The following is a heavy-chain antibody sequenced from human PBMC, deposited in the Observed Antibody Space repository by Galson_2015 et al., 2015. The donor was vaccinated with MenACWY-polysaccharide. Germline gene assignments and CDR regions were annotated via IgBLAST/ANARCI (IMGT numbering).Heavy chain of an antibody. Sequence: SVKVSCKASGYSFTGFSWVRQAPGAGLEWMGRISAYNGNTNYAQKLQGRVTMTTDTSTSTAYMELRSLRSDDTAVYYCARVLDTYYDFWSGPTNWFDPWGQGTLVTVSS. CDR2: ISAYNGNT. CDR3: ARVLDTYYDFWSGPTNWFDP. J-gene: IGHJ5*02. CDR1: GYSFTG. D-gene: IGHD3-3*01. V-gene: IGHV1-18*01.